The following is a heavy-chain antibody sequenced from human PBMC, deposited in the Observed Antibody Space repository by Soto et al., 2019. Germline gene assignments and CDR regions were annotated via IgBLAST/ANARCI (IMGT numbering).Heavy chain of an antibody. V-gene: IGHV3-30-3*01. CDR1: GFTFSSYA. CDR3: ARDKQDGYSYATY. D-gene: IGHD5-18*01. Sequence: GGSLRLSCAASGFTFSSYAMHWVRQAPGKGLEWVAVISYDGSNKYYADSVKGRFTISRDNSKNTLYLQMNSLRAEDTAVYYCARDKQDGYSYATYWGQGTLVTSPQ. J-gene: IGHJ4*02. CDR2: ISYDGSNK.